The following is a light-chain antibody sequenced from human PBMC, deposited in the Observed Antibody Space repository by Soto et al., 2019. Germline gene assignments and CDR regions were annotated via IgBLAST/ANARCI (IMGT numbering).Light chain of an antibody. Sequence: EIVMTQSPATLSVSPGERATLSCRASQSVGTYLAWYQQKPGQAPRLLIYGASTRAAGISPRFSCGGSGTEFTLTISSLQSEDFAVYYCQQYNDWPRTFGQGTKVGIK. V-gene: IGKV3-15*01. J-gene: IGKJ1*01. CDR2: GAS. CDR1: QSVGTY. CDR3: QQYNDWPRT.